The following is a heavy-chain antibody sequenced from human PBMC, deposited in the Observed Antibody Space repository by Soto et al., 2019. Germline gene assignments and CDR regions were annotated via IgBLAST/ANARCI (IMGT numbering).Heavy chain of an antibody. D-gene: IGHD3-10*01. CDR2: VSSYNGNT. J-gene: IGHJ4*02. V-gene: IGHV1-18*01. CDR3: AREVEGSYSPADF. Sequence: GASVKVSCKTSGYTFTDHGIDWVRQAPGQGLEWVGWVSSYNGNTNYAYNLKDRVIMTTDASTSTAYMELRGLRSDDTAVYYCAREVEGSYSPADFWGQGXLVTV. CDR1: GYTFTDHG.